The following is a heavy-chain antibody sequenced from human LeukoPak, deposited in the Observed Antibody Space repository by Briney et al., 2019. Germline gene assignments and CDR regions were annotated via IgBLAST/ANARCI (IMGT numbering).Heavy chain of an antibody. Sequence: SVKVSCQGSGGPFSSYAISWVRQALGQGLEWMGGIIPIFGTANYAQKFQGRVTITADESTSTAYMELSSLRSEDTAVYYCAREAGVVVVPAAAFDIWGQGTMVTVSS. CDR2: IIPIFGTA. J-gene: IGHJ3*02. D-gene: IGHD2-2*01. CDR1: GGPFSSYA. V-gene: IGHV1-69*13. CDR3: AREAGVVVVPAAAFDI.